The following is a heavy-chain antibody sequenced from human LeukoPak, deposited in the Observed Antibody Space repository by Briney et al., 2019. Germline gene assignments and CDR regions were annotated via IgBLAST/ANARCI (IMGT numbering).Heavy chain of an antibody. J-gene: IGHJ4*02. CDR2: ISGSGGST. V-gene: IGHV3-23*01. D-gene: IGHD2-2*01. Sequence: GGSLRLSRAASGFTFSSYAMSWVRQAPGKGLEWVSAISGSGGSTYYADSVKGRFTISRDNSKNTLYLQMNSLRAEDTAVYYCARQGYCSSTSCPSSFDYWGQGTLVTVSS. CDR3: ARQGYCSSTSCPSSFDY. CDR1: GFTFSSYA.